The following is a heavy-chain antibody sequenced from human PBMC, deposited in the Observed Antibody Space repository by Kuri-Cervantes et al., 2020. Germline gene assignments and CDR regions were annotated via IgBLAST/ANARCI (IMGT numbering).Heavy chain of an antibody. Sequence: LSLTCAASGFTFGSHGIHWVRQAPGKGLEWVAVVSYDGSNKYYADSVKGRFTISRDNSKNTLYLQMNSLRAEDTAVYYCANLGLVEAFDTWGQGTMVTVSS. CDR1: GFTFGSHG. D-gene: IGHD6-19*01. V-gene: IGHV3-30*18. CDR2: VSYDGSNK. J-gene: IGHJ3*02. CDR3: ANLGLVEAFDT.